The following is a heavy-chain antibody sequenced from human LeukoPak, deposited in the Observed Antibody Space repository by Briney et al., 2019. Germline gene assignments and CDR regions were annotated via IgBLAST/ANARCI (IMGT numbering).Heavy chain of an antibody. CDR1: GFTFSSYE. V-gene: IGHV3-48*03. J-gene: IGHJ6*02. D-gene: IGHD4-17*01. Sequence: GGSLRLSCAASGFTFSSYEMNWVCQAPGKGLEWVSYISSSGSTIYYADSVKGRFTISRDNAKNSLYLQMNSLRAEDTAVYYCAREARDYGDYVGGVNYYGMDVWGQGTTVTVSS. CDR3: AREARDYGDYVGGVNYYGMDV. CDR2: ISSSGSTI.